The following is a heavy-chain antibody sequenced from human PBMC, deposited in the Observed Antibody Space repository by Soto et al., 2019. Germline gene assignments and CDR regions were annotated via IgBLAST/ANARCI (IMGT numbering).Heavy chain of an antibody. CDR3: TTEVYASRGRTGY. V-gene: IGHV3-15*07. D-gene: IGHD3-22*01. CDR1: GFTFSNAW. J-gene: IGHJ4*02. CDR2: IKSKTDGGTT. Sequence: EVQLVESGGGLVKPGGSLRLSCAASGFTFSNAWMNWVRQAPGKGLEWVGRIKSKTDGGTTDYAAPVKGRFTISRDDSKNTLYLQMNSLKTKDTAVYYCTTEVYASRGRTGYWGQGTLVTVSS.